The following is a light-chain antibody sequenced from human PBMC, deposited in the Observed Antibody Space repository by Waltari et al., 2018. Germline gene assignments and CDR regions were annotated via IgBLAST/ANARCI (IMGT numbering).Light chain of an antibody. CDR3: MQGTHFPLT. J-gene: IGKJ4*01. CDR1: QSLLHSDGNTY. Sequence: DAVMTQSPLSLPITPGQPASMPCRSSQSLLHSDGNTYLSWFLQKPGQPPRRLIYKVSNRDSGVPDRVSGSGAETDFTLKISRVEAEDVEVYYCMQGTHFPLTFGGGTKVEIK. CDR2: KVS. V-gene: IGKV2-30*02.